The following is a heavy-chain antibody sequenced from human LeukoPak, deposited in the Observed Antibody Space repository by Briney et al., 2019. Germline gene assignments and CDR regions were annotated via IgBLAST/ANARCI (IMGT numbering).Heavy chain of an antibody. D-gene: IGHD3-22*01. V-gene: IGHV3-23*01. J-gene: IGHJ4*02. CDR3: AKGSDSSGLYPFDY. CDR2: ISGSGGST. Sequence: PGGSLRLSCAASGFTFSCYAMSWVRQAPGKGLEWVSAISGSGGSTYYADSVKGRFTISRDNSKNTLYLQMNSLRAEDTAVYYCAKGSDSSGLYPFDYWGQGTLVTVSS. CDR1: GFTFSCYA.